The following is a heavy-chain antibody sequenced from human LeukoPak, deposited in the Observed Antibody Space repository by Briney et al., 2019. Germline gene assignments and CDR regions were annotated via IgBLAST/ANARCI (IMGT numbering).Heavy chain of an antibody. CDR3: ARDTVVVAAIYMDV. V-gene: IGHV3-30*04. J-gene: IGHJ6*03. CDR1: GFTFSNYE. CDR2: ISYDGSNK. Sequence: PGGSLRLSCAASGFTFSNYEMNWLRQAPGKGLEWVAVISYDGSNKYYADSVKGRFTISRDNSKNTLYLQMNSLRAEDTAVYYCARDTVVVAAIYMDVWGKGTTVTVSS. D-gene: IGHD2-15*01.